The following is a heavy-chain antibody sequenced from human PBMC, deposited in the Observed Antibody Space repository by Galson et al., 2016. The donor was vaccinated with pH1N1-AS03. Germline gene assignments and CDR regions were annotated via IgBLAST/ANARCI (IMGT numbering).Heavy chain of an antibody. CDR1: GFTFSSHS. D-gene: IGHD5-18*01. J-gene: IGHJ4*02. CDR2: ISGNSGFI. Sequence: SLRLSCAGSGFTFSSHSMNWVRQAPGKGLEWVSSISGNSGFINYADSVRGRFTISRDNAKNSLYLQVSSLRAEDTAMYYCAVLTPGYTSGGGSVDYWGQGTLVAVPS. V-gene: IGHV3-21*04. CDR3: AVLTPGYTSGGGSVDY.